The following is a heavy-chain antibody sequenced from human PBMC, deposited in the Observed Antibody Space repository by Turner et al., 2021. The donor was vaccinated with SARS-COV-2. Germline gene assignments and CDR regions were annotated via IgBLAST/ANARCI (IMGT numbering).Heavy chain of an antibody. V-gene: IGHV1-69*10. CDR3: ARQTISVAGNDYYGMDV. CDR1: GVTFSSYA. Sequence: QVQLVQSGAEVKKPGSSVKVSCKASGVTFSSYAISWVRQAPGQGLEWMGGIIPILAIANYAQKFQGRVTITADKSTSTAYMELSSLRSEDTAMYYCARQTISVAGNDYYGMDVWGQGTTVTVSS. CDR2: IIPILAIA. D-gene: IGHD6-19*01. J-gene: IGHJ6*02.